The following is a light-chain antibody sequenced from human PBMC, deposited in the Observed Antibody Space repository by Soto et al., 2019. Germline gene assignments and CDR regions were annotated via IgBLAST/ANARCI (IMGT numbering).Light chain of an antibody. V-gene: IGKV1-39*01. CDR2: AAS. Sequence: DIQMTLSPSSLSASVGDRVSVTCRASQSISTFLNWYQQRPGEAPKLLIYAASSLQSGVPSRFSGSGSGADFTLTIGSLQPEDFATYYCQQSYTTPRTLGQGTKVEVK. J-gene: IGKJ1*01. CDR1: QSISTF. CDR3: QQSYTTPRT.